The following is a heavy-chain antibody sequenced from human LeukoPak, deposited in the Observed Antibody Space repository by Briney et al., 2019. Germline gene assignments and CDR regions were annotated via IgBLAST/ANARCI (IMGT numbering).Heavy chain of an antibody. CDR3: ARSCDGDCYSEN. CDR1: GFTFSNYS. Sequence: NPGGSLRLSCAASGFTFSNYSINWVRQAPGKGLEWVSSIGSTSHFRYYADSLKGRVTISRDNAKNSLYLQMSSLRVEDTAVYYCARSCDGDCYSENWGPGTLVTVSS. CDR2: IGSTSHFR. J-gene: IGHJ4*02. V-gene: IGHV3-21*01. D-gene: IGHD2-21*02.